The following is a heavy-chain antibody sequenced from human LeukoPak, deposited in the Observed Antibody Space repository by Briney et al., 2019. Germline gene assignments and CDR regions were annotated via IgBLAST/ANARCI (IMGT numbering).Heavy chain of an antibody. D-gene: IGHD5-12*01. CDR3: ARGIQWPIMTIDY. V-gene: IGHV4-59*12. CDR1: GASISSYY. Sequence: PSETLSLTCIVSGASISSYYWTWIRQPPGKGLEWIGYIYDSEITSYNPSLKSRVTISVDTSKNQFSLKLSSVTAADTAVYYCARGIQWPIMTIDYWGQGTLVTVSS. J-gene: IGHJ4*02. CDR2: IYDSEIT.